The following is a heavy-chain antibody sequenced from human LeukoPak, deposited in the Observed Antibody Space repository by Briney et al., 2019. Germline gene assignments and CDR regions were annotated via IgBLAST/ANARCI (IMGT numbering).Heavy chain of an antibody. CDR1: GFTFSNAW. CDR3: TTGIGAYCGGDCYSHYFDY. J-gene: IGHJ4*02. Sequence: GGSLRLSCAASGFTFSNAWMSWVRQAPGKGLEWVGRIKSKTDGGTTDYAALVKGRFTISRDDSKNTLYLQMNSLKTEDTAVYYCTTGIGAYCGGDCYSHYFDYWGQGTLVTVSS. V-gene: IGHV3-15*01. CDR2: IKSKTDGGTT. D-gene: IGHD2-21*02.